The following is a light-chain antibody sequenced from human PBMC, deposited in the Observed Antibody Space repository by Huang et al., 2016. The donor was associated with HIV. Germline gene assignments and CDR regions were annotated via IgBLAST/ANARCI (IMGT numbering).Light chain of an antibody. V-gene: IGKV3-15*01. CDR1: QSVSSN. CDR3: QQYNNWPRT. J-gene: IGKJ1*01. CDR2: GAA. Sequence: EIVMTQSPVTLSVSPGERATRPCRASQSVSSNLAWYQQKPGKAPRLLSYGAATRATGIPARFSGSGSGTEFTLTISSLQSEDFAVYYCQQYNNWPRTFGQGTKVEIK.